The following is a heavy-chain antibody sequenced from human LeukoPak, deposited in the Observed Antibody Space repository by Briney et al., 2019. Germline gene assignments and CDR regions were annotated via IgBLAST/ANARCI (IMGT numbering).Heavy chain of an antibody. V-gene: IGHV3-48*02. D-gene: IGHD3-10*01. CDR3: ARVWQLGV. CDR1: GFTFSTSG. Sequence: GGSLRPSCAASGFTFSTSGMNWVRQAPGKGLQWVAYISSRSESKYYAASVKGRFTISRDNARNSLYLQMNSLRDDDTAVYYCARVWQLGVWGQGTAVTVSS. J-gene: IGHJ6*02. CDR2: ISSRSESK.